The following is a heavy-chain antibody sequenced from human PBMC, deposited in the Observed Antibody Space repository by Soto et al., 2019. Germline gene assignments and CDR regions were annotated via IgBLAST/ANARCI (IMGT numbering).Heavy chain of an antibody. CDR2: ISYDGSNK. Sequence: GGSLRLSWAASGFTFSSYGMHWVRQAPGKGLEWVAVISYDGSNKYYADCVRGRFTISRDNSKNTLYLQMNRLRAEDTAVYYCAKDVVVGATTGLGDYYYYYGMDVWGQGTTVTVSS. V-gene: IGHV3-30*18. CDR3: AKDVVVGATTGLGDYYYYYGMDV. D-gene: IGHD1-26*01. J-gene: IGHJ6*02. CDR1: GFTFSSYG.